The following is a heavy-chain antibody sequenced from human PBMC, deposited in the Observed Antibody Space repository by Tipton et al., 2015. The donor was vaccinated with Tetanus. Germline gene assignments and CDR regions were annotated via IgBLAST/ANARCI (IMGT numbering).Heavy chain of an antibody. D-gene: IGHD3-22*01. Sequence: LRLSCTVSGGSISSSSYYWGWIRQPPGKGLEWIGSIYYSGSTYYNPSLKSRVTISVDTSKNQFSLKLSSVTAADTAVYYCARPYYYDSSGYYYGDAFDIWGQGTMVTVSS. V-gene: IGHV4-39*01. CDR3: ARPYYYDSSGYYYGDAFDI. J-gene: IGHJ3*02. CDR2: IYYSGST. CDR1: GGSISSSSYY.